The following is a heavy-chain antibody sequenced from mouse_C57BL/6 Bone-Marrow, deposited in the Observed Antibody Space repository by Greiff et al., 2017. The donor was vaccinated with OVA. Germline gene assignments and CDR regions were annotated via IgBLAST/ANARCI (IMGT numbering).Heavy chain of an antibody. CDR2: INPYNGGT. CDR3: TRWGYFDY. CDR1: GYTFTDYY. J-gene: IGHJ2*01. Sequence: EVQLQQSGPVLVKPGASVKMSCKASGYTFTDYYMNWVKQSHGKSLEWIGVINPYNGGTSYNQKFKGKAILTADKSSSTAYMELRSLTSEDSAVYYCTRWGYFDYWGQGTTLTVSS. V-gene: IGHV1-19*01.